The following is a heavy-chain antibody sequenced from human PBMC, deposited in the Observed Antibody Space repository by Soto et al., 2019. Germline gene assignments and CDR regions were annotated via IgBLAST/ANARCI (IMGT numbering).Heavy chain of an antibody. D-gene: IGHD2-8*01. CDR2: IWYDGSKK. Sequence: QVQLVESGGGVVQPGRSLRLSCAASGFIFGTYGMHWDRQAPGKGLVWVALIWYDGSKKDYVDSVKGRFSISRDNSNNNHYLRMHILSAEDSAGSYGASDVMRHCPNGVCDSVDPFDYWGQGTLVTVAS. V-gene: IGHV3-33*01. J-gene: IGHJ4*02. CDR3: ASDVMRHCPNGVCDSVDPFDY. CDR1: GFIFGTYG.